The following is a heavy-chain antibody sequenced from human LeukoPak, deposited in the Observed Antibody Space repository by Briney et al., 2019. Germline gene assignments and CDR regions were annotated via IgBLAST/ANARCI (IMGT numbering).Heavy chain of an antibody. V-gene: IGHV3-49*04. D-gene: IGHD2-15*01. Sequence: TGGSLRLSCTASGFTFGDYAMSWVRQAPGKGLEWVGFIRSKAYGGTTEYAASVKGRFTISRDDSKSIAYLQMNSLKTEDTAVYYCTRGLQVVAAQPDRVYYYYYMDVWGKGTTVTISS. CDR1: GFTFGDYA. J-gene: IGHJ6*03. CDR3: TRGLQVVAAQPDRVYYYYYMDV. CDR2: IRSKAYGGTT.